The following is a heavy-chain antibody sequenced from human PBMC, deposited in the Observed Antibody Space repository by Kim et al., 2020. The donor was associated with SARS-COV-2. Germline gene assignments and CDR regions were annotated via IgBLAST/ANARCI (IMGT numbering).Heavy chain of an antibody. D-gene: IGHD6-13*01. V-gene: IGHV3-11*01. CDR3: ARDPSSSWYHWFDP. Sequence: ANSVKGRFTIARDNAKNSLYLQMNRLRAEDTAVYYCARDPSSSWYHWFDPWGQGTLVTVSS. J-gene: IGHJ5*02.